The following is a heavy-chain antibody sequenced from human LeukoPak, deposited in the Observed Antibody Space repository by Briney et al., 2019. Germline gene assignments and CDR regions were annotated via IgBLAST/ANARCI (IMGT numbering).Heavy chain of an antibody. J-gene: IGHJ4*02. CDR2: IVVGSGNT. Sequence: GSSVKVSCKASGGTFSSYAVQWVRQARGQRLEWIGWIVVGSGNTNYAQKFQERVTITRDMSTSTAYMELSSLRSEDTAVYYCAADTYDYVWGSYRLYFDYWGQGTLVTVSS. V-gene: IGHV1-58*01. CDR1: GGTFSSYA. CDR3: AADTYDYVWGSYRLYFDY. D-gene: IGHD3-16*02.